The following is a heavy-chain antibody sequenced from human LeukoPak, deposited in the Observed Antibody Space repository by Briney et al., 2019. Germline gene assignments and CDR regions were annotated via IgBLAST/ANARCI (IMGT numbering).Heavy chain of an antibody. J-gene: IGHJ4*02. V-gene: IGHV3-11*01. CDR3: ADLGGYCSSTICSYSDY. CDR2: ISYSGDTK. D-gene: IGHD2-2*01. CDR1: GFTFSDYY. Sequence: RGSLCLSCAVSGFTFSDYYMSWIRQAPGKGLEWVSYISYSGDTKYYADSVKGRFTVSRDNAKNSLYLHTNSLRSEDTAVYYGADLGGYCSSTICSYSDYWGQGTLVTVSS.